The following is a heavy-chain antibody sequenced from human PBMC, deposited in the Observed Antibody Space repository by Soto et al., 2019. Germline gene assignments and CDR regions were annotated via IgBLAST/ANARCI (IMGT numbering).Heavy chain of an antibody. D-gene: IGHD6-19*01. J-gene: IGHJ4*02. CDR3: AKCSPRYSSGLKAYYFDY. V-gene: IGHV3-23*01. CDR2: ISGSGGST. Sequence: EVQLLESGGGLVQPGGSLRLSCAASGFTFSSYAMSWVRQAPGKGLEWVSTISGSGGSTYYADSVKGRFTISRDNSKNTQYLLVNSLRTEDTAVYYCAKCSPRYSSGLKAYYFDYWGQGTLVTVFS. CDR1: GFTFSSYA.